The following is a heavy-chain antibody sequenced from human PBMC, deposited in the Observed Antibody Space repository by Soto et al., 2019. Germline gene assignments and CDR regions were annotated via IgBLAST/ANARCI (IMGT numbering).Heavy chain of an antibody. CDR3: ARVGGYSYHLYGMDV. D-gene: IGHD5-18*01. V-gene: IGHV4-34*01. Sequence: SETLSLTCAVYGGSFSGYYWSWIRQPPGKGLEWIGEIDHGGSTNYNPSLESRVTISFDTSRNQFSLKLKSVAAADTAVYFCARVGGYSYHLYGMDVWGQGTTVTVSS. CDR2: IDHGGST. CDR1: GGSFSGYY. J-gene: IGHJ6*02.